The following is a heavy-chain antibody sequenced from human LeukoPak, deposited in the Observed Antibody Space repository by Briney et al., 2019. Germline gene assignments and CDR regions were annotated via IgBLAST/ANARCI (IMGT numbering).Heavy chain of an antibody. CDR3: ARDLDIAAAGTPNY. Sequence: PGGSLRLSCAASGFTFGSYSMNWVRQAPGKGLEWVSSISSSSSYIYYADSVKGRFTISRDNAKNSLYLQMNSLRAEDTAVYYCARDLDIAAAGTPNYWGQGTLVTVSS. D-gene: IGHD6-13*01. CDR2: ISSSSSYI. V-gene: IGHV3-21*01. J-gene: IGHJ4*02. CDR1: GFTFGSYS.